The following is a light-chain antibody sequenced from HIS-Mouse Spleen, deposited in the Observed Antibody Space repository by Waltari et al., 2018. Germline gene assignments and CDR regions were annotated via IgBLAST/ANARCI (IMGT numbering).Light chain of an antibody. J-gene: IGLJ2*01. CDR3: QVWDSSSDHPGV. V-gene: IGLV3-21*03. CDR2: DDS. CDR1: NIGRKS. Sequence: SYVLTQPPSVSVAPGKTARCTRGGNNIGRKSVHWYPQQHGQAPVLVVYDDSDRPSGIPERFSGSNSGNTATLTISRVEAGDEADYYCQVWDSSSDHPGVFGGGTKLTVL.